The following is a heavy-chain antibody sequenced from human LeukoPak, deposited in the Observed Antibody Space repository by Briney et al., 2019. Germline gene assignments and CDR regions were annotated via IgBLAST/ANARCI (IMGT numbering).Heavy chain of an antibody. CDR1: GFKFNNHA. CDR3: AKSDPWGAPRLYFDY. D-gene: IGHD3-16*01. V-gene: IGHV3-23*01. Sequence: SGGSLRLSCAASGFKFNNHAMSWVRQAPGEGLEWVSAISGSGGTTHYADSVKGRLTISRDNSKNTLYLQMNSLRAEDTAVYYCAKSDPWGAPRLYFDYWGQGSLVTVSS. CDR2: ISGSGGTT. J-gene: IGHJ4*02.